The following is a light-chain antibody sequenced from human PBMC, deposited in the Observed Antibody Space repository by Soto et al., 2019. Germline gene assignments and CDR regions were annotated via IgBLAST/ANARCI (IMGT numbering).Light chain of an antibody. Sequence: DIQMTQSPSTLSASVGDRVTITCRASQSISSWLAWYQQKPGKAPKLLIYKASSLESGVPSRFSGSGSVTEFTLTISSLQPDDFATYCCQQYNSYPKTFGQGTKVEIK. V-gene: IGKV1-5*03. CDR2: KAS. CDR1: QSISSW. CDR3: QQYNSYPKT. J-gene: IGKJ1*01.